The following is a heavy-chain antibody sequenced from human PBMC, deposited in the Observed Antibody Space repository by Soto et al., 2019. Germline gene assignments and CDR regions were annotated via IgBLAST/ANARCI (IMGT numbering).Heavy chain of an antibody. CDR2: ISYDGSNK. CDR1: GFTFSSYG. J-gene: IGHJ4*02. V-gene: IGHV3-30*18. CDR3: AKGGGSYYYFDY. D-gene: IGHD1-26*01. Sequence: QVQLVESGGGVVQPGRSLRLSCAASGFTFSSYGMHWVRQAPGKGLEWVAVISYDGSNKYYADSVKGRFTISRDNSKNTLYLQMNSLRAEDTAVYYCAKGGGSYYYFDYWGQGTLVTVSS.